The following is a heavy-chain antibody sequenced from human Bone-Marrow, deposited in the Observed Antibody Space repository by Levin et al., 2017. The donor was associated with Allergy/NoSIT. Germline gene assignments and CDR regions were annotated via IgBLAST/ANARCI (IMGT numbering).Heavy chain of an antibody. CDR3: ARDWSPSSGYYFPAMGV. Sequence: PGGSLRLSCTVSGGSVNSGDYYWTWIRQSPGKGLEWIGYIFYTGTTNYNPSFAGRVTISLDTPKNQYSLMLTSVTAADTAMYYCARDWSPSSGYYFPAMGVWGQGTTVIVSS. V-gene: IGHV4-61*08. CDR2: IFYTGTT. D-gene: IGHD3-22*01. J-gene: IGHJ6*02. CDR1: GGSVNSGDYY.